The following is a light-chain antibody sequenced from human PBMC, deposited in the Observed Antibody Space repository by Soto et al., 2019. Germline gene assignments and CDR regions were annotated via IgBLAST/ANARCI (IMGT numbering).Light chain of an antibody. V-gene: IGLV3-27*01. CDR2: KDS. CDR1: VLAKKY. J-gene: IGLJ3*02. CDR3: YSAADNNRV. Sequence: SYELTQPSSVSVSPGQTARITCSGDVLAKKYARWFQQKPGQAPVLVIYKDSERPSGIPERFSGSSSGTTVTLTISGAQVEDEADYYCYSAADNNRVFGGGTKVNVL.